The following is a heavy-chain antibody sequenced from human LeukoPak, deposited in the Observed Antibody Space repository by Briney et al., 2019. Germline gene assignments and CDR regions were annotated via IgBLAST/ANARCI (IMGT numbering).Heavy chain of an antibody. J-gene: IGHJ4*02. Sequence: PSETLSLTCTVSGGSLSGYYWSWFRQPPGKALEWIGYIHTSGSTKYNPSLKSRVTISEDMSKNQFSLKMGSVTAADTAVYCARLRGPWYVDSWGQGTLVIVSS. D-gene: IGHD4-17*01. V-gene: IGHV4-4*09. CDR3: ARLRGPWYVDS. CDR1: GGSLSGYY. CDR2: IHTSGST.